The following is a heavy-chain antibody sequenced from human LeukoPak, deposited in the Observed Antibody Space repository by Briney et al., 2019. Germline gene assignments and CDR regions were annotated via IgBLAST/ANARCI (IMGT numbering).Heavy chain of an antibody. CDR2: INNDGSYT. D-gene: IGHD6-19*01. J-gene: IGHJ2*01. CDR1: GFTIGSYW. V-gene: IGHV3-74*03. CDR3: TRDLGSSAWYLYFDL. Sequence: GGSLRLSCAASGFTIGSYWMYWVRQAPGKGLVWVSRINNDGSYTTYADSVKGRFTISRDNAKNTLYLRMNSLRAEDTAVYYCTRDLGSSAWYLYFDLWGRGTLVTVSS.